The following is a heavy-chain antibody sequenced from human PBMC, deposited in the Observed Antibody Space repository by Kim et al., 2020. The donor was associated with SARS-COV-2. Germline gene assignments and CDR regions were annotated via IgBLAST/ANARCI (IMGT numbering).Heavy chain of an antibody. Sequence: GGSLRLSCAASGFTVSSHYMSWVRQAPGKGLEWVSVVYSGGSTYYAGSVKGRITISRDNSNNTLYLQMDSLRAEDTAVYYCAREGYYGGYGMDVWDQGTTVTVS. J-gene: IGHJ6*02. D-gene: IGHD3-10*01. CDR1: GFTVSSHY. V-gene: IGHV3-53*01. CDR2: VYSGGST. CDR3: AREGYYGGYGMDV.